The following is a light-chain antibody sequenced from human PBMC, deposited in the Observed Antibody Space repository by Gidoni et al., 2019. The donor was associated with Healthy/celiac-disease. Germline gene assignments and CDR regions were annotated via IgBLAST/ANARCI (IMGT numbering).Light chain of an antibody. CDR3: SSYTSSSTVV. J-gene: IGLJ2*01. V-gene: IGLV2-14*01. Sequence: QSALTPPAPVSGSPGQPLTISCTGTSSDVGGYNYVSWYQQHPGKAPKLMIYDVSNRPSGVSNRFSGSKSGNTASLTISGLQAEDEADYYCSSYTSSSTVVFGGGTKLTVL. CDR1: SSDVGGYNY. CDR2: DVS.